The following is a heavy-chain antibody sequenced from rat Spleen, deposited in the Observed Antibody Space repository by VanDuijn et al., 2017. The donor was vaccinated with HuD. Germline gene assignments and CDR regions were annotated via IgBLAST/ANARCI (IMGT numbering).Heavy chain of an antibody. J-gene: IGHJ2*01. V-gene: IGHV2-30*01. CDR2: MWSGGNT. D-gene: IGHD1-12*02. Sequence: QVQLKESGPGLVQPSQTLSLTCTVSGFSLTSYNVHWVRQPPGKGLEWMGVMWSGGNTAYNSGQKSRLSISRDTSKSQVFLKMNSLQPEDTGTYYCARFGYYDGSYYLYFDYWGQGVMVTVSS. CDR3: ARFGYYDGSYYLYFDY. CDR1: GFSLTSYN.